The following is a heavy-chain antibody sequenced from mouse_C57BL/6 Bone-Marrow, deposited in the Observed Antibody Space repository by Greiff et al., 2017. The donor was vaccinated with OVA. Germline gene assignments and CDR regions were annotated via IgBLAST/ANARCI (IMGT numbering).Heavy chain of an antibody. V-gene: IGHV1-9*01. CDR1: GYTFTGYW. CDR3: ARWGVFITTVVGYFDV. J-gene: IGHJ1*03. D-gene: IGHD1-1*01. CDR2: ILPGSGST. Sequence: VKLMESGAELMKPGASVKLSCKATGYTFTGYWIEWVKQRPGHGLEWIGEILPGSGSTNYNEKFKSKATFTADTSSNTAYMQLSSLTTEDSAIDYCARWGVFITTVVGYFDVWGTGTTVTVSA.